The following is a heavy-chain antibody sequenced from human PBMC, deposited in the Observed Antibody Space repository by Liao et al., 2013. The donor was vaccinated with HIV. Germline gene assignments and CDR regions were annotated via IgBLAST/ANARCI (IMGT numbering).Heavy chain of an antibody. J-gene: IGHJ5*02. Sequence: QVQLQQWGAGLLKPSETLSLTCAVYGGSFSGYYWSWIRQPPGKGLEWIGEINHSGSTYYNPSLKSRVTISLDTSKKQFSLNLSSVTAADTAVYYCARDRGEISIFGVAPNHWFDPWGQGTLVTVSS. CDR1: GGSFSGYY. CDR2: INHSGST. CDR3: ARDRGEISIFGVAPNHWFDP. D-gene: IGHD3-3*01. V-gene: IGHV4-34*01.